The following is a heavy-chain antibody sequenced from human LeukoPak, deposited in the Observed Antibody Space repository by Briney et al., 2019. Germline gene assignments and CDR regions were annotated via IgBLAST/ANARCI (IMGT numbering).Heavy chain of an antibody. CDR3: ASGDNFDL. J-gene: IGHJ2*01. D-gene: IGHD3-3*01. CDR1: GFTVSSNY. CDR2: IKQDGSEK. Sequence: PGGSLRLSCAASGFTVSSNYMSWVRQAPGKGLEWVANIKQDGSEKNYVDSVEGRFAISRDNAKNSLYLQMNSLRVEDTAVFYCASGDNFDLWGRGTLVTVSS. V-gene: IGHV3-7*01.